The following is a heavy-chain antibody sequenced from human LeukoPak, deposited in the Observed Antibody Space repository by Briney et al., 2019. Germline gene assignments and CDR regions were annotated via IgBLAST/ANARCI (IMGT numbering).Heavy chain of an antibody. CDR1: GFTFSRYS. CDR2: ISSSSSYI. J-gene: IGHJ6*04. D-gene: IGHD3-10*02. CDR3: AELGITMIGGV. Sequence: PGGSLRLSCAASGFTFSRYSMNWVRQAPGKGLEWVSCISSSSSYIYYANSVKGRFTISRDNAKNSLYLQMNSLRAEDTAVYYCAELGITMIGGVWGKGTTVTISS. V-gene: IGHV3-21*01.